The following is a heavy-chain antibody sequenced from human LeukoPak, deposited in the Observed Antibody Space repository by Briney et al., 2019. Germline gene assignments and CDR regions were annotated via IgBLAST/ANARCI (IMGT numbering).Heavy chain of an antibody. CDR3: VTELGIGGFDI. CDR2: ISTNGGST. J-gene: IGHJ3*02. CDR1: GLTFSLYS. D-gene: IGHD7-27*01. V-gene: IGHV3-64D*06. Sequence: PGGSLRLSCSASGLTFSLYSMHWVRQAPGKGLEYVSCISTNGGSTYYADSVKGRFTISRDNSKNTLYLQMSTLRAEDTSVYYCVTELGIGGFDIWGQGTMVTVPS.